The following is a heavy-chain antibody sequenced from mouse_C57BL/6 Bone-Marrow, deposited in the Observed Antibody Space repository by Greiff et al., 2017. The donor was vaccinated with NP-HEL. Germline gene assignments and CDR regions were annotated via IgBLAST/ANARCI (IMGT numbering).Heavy chain of an antibody. CDR3: ARGGEGGCAY. CDR1: GYTFTSYW. J-gene: IGHJ3*01. CDR2: IDPSDSYT. V-gene: IGHV1-59*01. Sequence: VQLQQPGAELVRPGTSVKLSCKASGYTFTSYWMHWVKQRPGQGLEWIGVIDPSDSYTNYNQKFKGKATLTVDTSSSTAYMKLSSLTSEDAAVEYCARGGEGGCAYWGQGTLVTVSA.